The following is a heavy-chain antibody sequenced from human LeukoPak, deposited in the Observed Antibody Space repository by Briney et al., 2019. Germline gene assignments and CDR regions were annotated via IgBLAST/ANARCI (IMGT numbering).Heavy chain of an antibody. D-gene: IGHD1-26*01. Sequence: SETLSLTCSVSGSSMNSDYWSWIRQSPGKGLEWIGRLFGNGGTNYSPSFQRRATMSVDTSTRRLSLRLNSVTAADTAVYYCARQAAKKWDLPGSFDSWGQGILVTVSS. CDR3: ARQAAKKWDLPGSFDS. V-gene: IGHV4-59*08. CDR1: GSSMNSDY. J-gene: IGHJ4*02. CDR2: LFGNGGT.